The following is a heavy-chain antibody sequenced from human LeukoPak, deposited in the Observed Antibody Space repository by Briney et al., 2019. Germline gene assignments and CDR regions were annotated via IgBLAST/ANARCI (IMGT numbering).Heavy chain of an antibody. CDR2: IGTSTSYI. CDR3: ARGGIIAARLSY. D-gene: IGHD6-6*01. CDR1: GFTFSTYI. J-gene: IGHJ4*02. V-gene: IGHV3-21*01. Sequence: GGSLRLSCAASGFTFSTYIMNWVRQTPGKGLEWVSSIGTSTSYIYYADSVKGRFTISRDNAKNSLYLEMNSLRAEDTAVYYCARGGIIAARLSYWGQGTLVTVSS.